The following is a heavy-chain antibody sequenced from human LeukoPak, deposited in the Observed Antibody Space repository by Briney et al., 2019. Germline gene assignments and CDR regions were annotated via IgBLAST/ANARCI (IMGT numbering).Heavy chain of an antibody. V-gene: IGHV4-39*01. J-gene: IGHJ6*02. CDR3: ARSSGPDYYGLDV. Sequence: SETLSLTCTVFDASFSSTNYWWVWIRQPPGKGLEWIGSIYCSGSTNINPSLKSRVTLFIDMSTKQFSLRLASMTAADTAVFYCARSSGPDYYGLDVWGQGTTVTVSS. CDR1: DASFSSTNYW. D-gene: IGHD6-19*01. CDR2: IYCSGST.